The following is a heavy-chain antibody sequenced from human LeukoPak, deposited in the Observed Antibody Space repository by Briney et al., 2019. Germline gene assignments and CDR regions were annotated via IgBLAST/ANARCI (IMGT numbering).Heavy chain of an antibody. D-gene: IGHD2-21*02. J-gene: IGHJ4*02. CDR2: IHYSGST. CDR1: GGSISSYY. V-gene: IGHV4-59*01. Sequence: SETLSLTCTVSGGSISSYYWNWLRQPPGKGLEWLGYIHYSGSTKYNPSLESRVTISLDTAKNQFSLRLSSLTAADTAVYYCARGEGQAVSAFDYWGPGTLVTVSS. CDR3: ARGEGQAVSAFDY.